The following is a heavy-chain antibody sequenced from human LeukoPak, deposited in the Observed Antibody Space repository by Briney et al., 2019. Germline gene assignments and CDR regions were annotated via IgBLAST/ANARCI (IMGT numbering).Heavy chain of an antibody. Sequence: SETLSLTCTVSGGSISSSSYYWGWVRQPPGKGLEWIGSIYYSVSTYYNPSLKSRVTISVDTSKNQFSLKLSSVTAADTAVYYCARHGRWELFHFDYWSQGTLVTVSS. CDR1: GGSISSSSYY. D-gene: IGHD1-26*01. J-gene: IGHJ4*02. CDR2: IYYSVST. CDR3: ARHGRWELFHFDY. V-gene: IGHV4-39*01.